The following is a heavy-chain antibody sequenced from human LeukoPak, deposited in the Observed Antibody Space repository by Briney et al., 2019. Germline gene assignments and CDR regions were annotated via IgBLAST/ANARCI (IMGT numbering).Heavy chain of an antibody. J-gene: IGHJ4*02. D-gene: IGHD3-22*01. CDR3: ARGPYYYDSSGSHYFDY. CDR1: GFSFSNYW. CDR2: IKQDGSEK. V-gene: IGHV3-7*04. Sequence: GGSLRLSRAASGFSFSNYWMSWVRQAPGKGLEWVANIKQDGSEKYYVDSVKGRFTISRDNAKNSLYLQMNSLRAEDTAVYYCARGPYYYDSSGSHYFDYWGQGTLVTVSS.